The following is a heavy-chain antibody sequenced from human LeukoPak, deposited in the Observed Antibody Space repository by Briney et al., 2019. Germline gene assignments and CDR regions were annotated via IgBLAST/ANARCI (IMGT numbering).Heavy chain of an antibody. CDR2: ISSSSNYI. J-gene: IGHJ4*02. CDR1: GFTFSSYN. CDR3: ARDCWDYGSGSYCGIDY. V-gene: IGHV3-21*03. Sequence: GGSLTLSCAASGFTFSSYNMNWVRQAPGKGLEWVSSISSSSNYIYYADSVKGRFTTSRDNAKNSLYLQMNSLRAEDTTVYYCARDCWDYGSGSYCGIDYWGQGTLVTVSS. D-gene: IGHD3-10*01.